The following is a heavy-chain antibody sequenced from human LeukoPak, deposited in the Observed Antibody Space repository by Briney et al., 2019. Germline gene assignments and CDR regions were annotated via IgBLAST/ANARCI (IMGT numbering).Heavy chain of an antibody. Sequence: AGGSLRLSCAASGFTVSSEYMNWVRQAPGKGLEWIGYIYYSGSTNYNPSLKSRVTISVDTSKNQFSLKLSSVTAADTAVYYCARDSPYYYGSGSATYYMDVWGKGTTVTISS. CDR3: ARDSPYYYGSGSATYYMDV. J-gene: IGHJ6*03. D-gene: IGHD3-10*01. V-gene: IGHV4-59*02. CDR2: IYYSGST. CDR1: GFTVSSEY.